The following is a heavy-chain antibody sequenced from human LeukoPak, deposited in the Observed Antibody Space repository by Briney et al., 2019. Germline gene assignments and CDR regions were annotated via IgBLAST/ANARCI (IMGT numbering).Heavy chain of an antibody. CDR1: GYTFTSYG. D-gene: IGHD3-3*01. J-gene: IGHJ6*03. Sequence: ASVKVSCKASGYTFTSYGISWVRQATGQGLEWMGWMNPNSGNTGHAQKFQGRVTITRNTSISTAYMELSSLRSEDTAVYYCARGNSILENYYYYYMDVWGKGTTVTVSS. CDR2: MNPNSGNT. V-gene: IGHV1-8*03. CDR3: ARGNSILENYYYYYMDV.